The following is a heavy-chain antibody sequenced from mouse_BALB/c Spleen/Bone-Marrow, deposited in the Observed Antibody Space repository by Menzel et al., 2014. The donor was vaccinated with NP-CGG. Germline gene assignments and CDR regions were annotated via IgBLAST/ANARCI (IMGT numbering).Heavy chain of an antibody. CDR3: ARPQFISGRYYAMDY. V-gene: IGHV1-63*01. Sequence: VQLQESGAELVRPGTSVKISCKASGYAFTNYWLDWVKQSPGHGLEWIGDIYPGSGNTYFNEEFKGKATLTADKSSSTAYMQLSSLTSEDSAVYFCARPQFISGRYYAMDYWGQGTSVTVSS. D-gene: IGHD1-2*01. CDR1: GYAFTNYW. CDR2: IYPGSGNT. J-gene: IGHJ4*01.